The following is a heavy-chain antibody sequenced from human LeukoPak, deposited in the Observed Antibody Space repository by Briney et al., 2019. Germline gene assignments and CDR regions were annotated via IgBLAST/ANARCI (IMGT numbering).Heavy chain of an antibody. J-gene: IGHJ5*02. D-gene: IGHD6-13*01. CDR3: ARGAVAAAGPSWFDP. Sequence: ASVKVSCKASGYTFTGYYMHWVRQAPGQGLEWMGWINPNSGGTNYAQKFQGRVTMTRDTSISTAYMELSRLRSDDTAVYYCARGAVAAAGPSWFDPWGQGTLVTVSS. CDR2: INPNSGGT. CDR1: GYTFTGYY. V-gene: IGHV1-2*02.